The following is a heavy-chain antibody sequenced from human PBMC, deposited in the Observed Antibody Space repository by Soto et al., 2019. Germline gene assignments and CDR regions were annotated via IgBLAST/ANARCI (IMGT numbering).Heavy chain of an antibody. J-gene: IGHJ6*02. CDR3: AEWVYYYGMDV. CDR2: ISSSSSTI. V-gene: IGHV3-48*01. Sequence: EVQLVESGGGLVQPGGSLRLSCAASGFTFSSYSMNWVRQAPGKGLEWVSYISSSSSTIYYADSVKGRFTISRDNAKNSLYLPMNSLRAEDRAVYYCAEWVYYYGMDVWGQGTPVTV. D-gene: IGHD1-26*01. CDR1: GFTFSSYS.